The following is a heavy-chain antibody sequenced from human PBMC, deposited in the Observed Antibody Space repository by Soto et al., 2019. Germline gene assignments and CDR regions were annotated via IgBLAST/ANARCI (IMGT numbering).Heavy chain of an antibody. D-gene: IGHD3-10*01. Sequence: PGGSLRLSCAASGFSFSSFGMHWVRQAPGKGLEWVATVLFDGTKTYHADYVKGRFTSSRDNSKHTLYLQMNSLRAEDTAVYYCARELLYGTGSHDYLYYGMDVGGHGTTDTVSS. CDR3: ARELLYGTGSHDYLYYGMDV. CDR2: VLFDGTKT. J-gene: IGHJ6*02. CDR1: GFSFSSFG. V-gene: IGHV3-33*01.